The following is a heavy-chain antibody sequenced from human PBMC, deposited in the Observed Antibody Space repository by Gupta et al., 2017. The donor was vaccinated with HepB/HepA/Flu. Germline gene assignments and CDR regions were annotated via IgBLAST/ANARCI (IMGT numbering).Heavy chain of an antibody. V-gene: IGHV3-74*01. J-gene: IGHJ6*02. D-gene: IGHD3-22*01. CDR1: GFTFSSYW. CDR3: ARGCYYDSSGYYYGPPADYYYGMDV. CDR2: INSDGSST. Sequence: EVQLVESGGGLVQPGGSLRLSCAASGFTFSSYWMHWVRQAPGKGLVWVSRINSDGSSTSYADSVKGRFTISRDNAKNTLYLQMNSLRAEDTAVYYCARGCYYDSSGYYYGPPADYYYGMDVWGQGTTVTVSS.